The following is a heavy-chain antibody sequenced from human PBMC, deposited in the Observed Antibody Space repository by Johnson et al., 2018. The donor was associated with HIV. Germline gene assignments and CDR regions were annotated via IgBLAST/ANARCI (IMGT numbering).Heavy chain of an antibody. Sequence: VQLVESGGGLVQPGRSLRLSCTASGFTFDDYAMHWVRQAPGKGLAWVSGISWNSGSIGYADSVKGRFPISRDNAKHSLYLQMNSLRAEDTAVYYCARDRGYWDAFDIWGQGTMVTVSS. D-gene: IGHD3-22*01. J-gene: IGHJ3*02. CDR3: ARDRGYWDAFDI. V-gene: IGHV3-9*01. CDR1: GFTFDDYA. CDR2: ISWNSGSI.